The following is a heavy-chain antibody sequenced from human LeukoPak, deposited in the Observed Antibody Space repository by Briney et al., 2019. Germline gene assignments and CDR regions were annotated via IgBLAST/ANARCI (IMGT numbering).Heavy chain of an antibody. V-gene: IGHV3-20*04. CDR3: ARDLGIVSLDV. D-gene: IGHD2-2*03. CDR1: GFTFDDYA. J-gene: IGHJ6*04. CDR2: INWNGGST. Sequence: PGGSLRLSCAASGFTFDDYAMHWVRQAPGKGLEWVSGINWNGGSTGYADSVKGRFTISRDNAKNSLYLQMNSLRAEDTALYYCARDLGIVSLDVWGKGTTVTVSS.